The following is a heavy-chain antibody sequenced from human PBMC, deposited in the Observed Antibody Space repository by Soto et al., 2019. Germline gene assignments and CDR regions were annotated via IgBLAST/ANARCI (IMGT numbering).Heavy chain of an antibody. CDR1: GGSISSYY. Sequence: PSDTLSLTCAVSGGSISSYYWGWIRQPPGKGLEWIGSIYYSGNTYYNPSLKSRVTISVDTSKNQFSLRLSSVTAADTAVYYCARHKDTSSRYLLPDYWGQGTLVTVSS. V-gene: IGHV4-39*01. J-gene: IGHJ4*02. CDR3: ARHKDTSSRYLLPDY. D-gene: IGHD2-2*01. CDR2: IYYSGNT.